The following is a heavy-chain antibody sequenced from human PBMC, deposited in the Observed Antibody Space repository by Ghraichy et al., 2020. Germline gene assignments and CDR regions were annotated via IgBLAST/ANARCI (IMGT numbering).Heavy chain of an antibody. CDR3: ARGHYYDSSGYYYYYYGMDV. V-gene: IGHV1-2*02. Sequence: ASVKVSCKASGYTFTGYYMHWVRQAPGQGLEWMGWINPNSGGTNYAQKFQGRVTMTRATSISTAYMELSRLRSDDTAVYYCARGHYYDSSGYYYYYYGMDVWGQGTTVTVSS. CDR1: GYTFTGYY. D-gene: IGHD3-22*01. J-gene: IGHJ6*02. CDR2: INPNSGGT.